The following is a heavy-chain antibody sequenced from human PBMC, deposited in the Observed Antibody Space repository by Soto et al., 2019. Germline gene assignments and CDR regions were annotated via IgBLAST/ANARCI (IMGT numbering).Heavy chain of an antibody. CDR1: CVSITSGAYY. CDR2: IYYNGNT. J-gene: IGHJ3*01. Sequence: PSETLSLTCTLSCVSITSGAYYWTWVRQHPGKGLEWIGHIYYNGNTYFSPSLKSRLTISIDTSKNQFSLKLSPVTTADTAMYYCARARLRAVYAFDFWGQGTMVTVSS. CDR3: ARARLRAVYAFDF. D-gene: IGHD4-17*01. V-gene: IGHV4-31*03.